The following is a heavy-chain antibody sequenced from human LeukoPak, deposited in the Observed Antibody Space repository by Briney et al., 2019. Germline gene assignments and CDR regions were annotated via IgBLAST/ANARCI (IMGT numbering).Heavy chain of an antibody. D-gene: IGHD3-22*01. CDR2: ISYDGSNK. J-gene: IGHJ4*02. V-gene: IGHV3-30*18. Sequence: GGSLRLSCAASGFTFSSYGMHWVRQAPGKGLEWVAVISYDGSNKYYADSVKGRFTISRDNSKNTLYLQMNSLRAEDTAVYYCAKEDYYDSSGYYFWGQGTLVTVSS. CDR1: GFTFSSYG. CDR3: AKEDYYDSSGYYF.